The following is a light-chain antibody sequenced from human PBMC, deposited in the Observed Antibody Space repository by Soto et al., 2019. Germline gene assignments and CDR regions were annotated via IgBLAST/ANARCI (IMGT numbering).Light chain of an antibody. V-gene: IGKV3D-15*01. CDR3: QQYNNWPSIT. CDR2: GAF. J-gene: IGKJ5*01. Sequence: EIVFTQSPATLSLSPGERATLSCRASPSVTNFLAWYQQKPGQAPRLLLYGAFNRATGIPARFSGSGSGTEFTLTISSLQSEDFAVYSCQQYNNWPSITFGQGTRLEIK. CDR1: PSVTNF.